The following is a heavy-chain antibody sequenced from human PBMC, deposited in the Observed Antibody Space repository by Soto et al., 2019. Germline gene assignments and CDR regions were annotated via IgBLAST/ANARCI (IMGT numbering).Heavy chain of an antibody. CDR2: ISAYIGNT. Sequence: ASVKVSCKASGYTFTSYGISWVRQAPGQGLEWMGWISAYIGNTNYAQKLQGRVTMTTDTSTSTAYMELRSLRSDDTAVYYCARLLDYRNPGSYDNWFDPWGQGTLVTVSS. J-gene: IGHJ5*02. CDR3: ARLLDYRNPGSYDNWFDP. D-gene: IGHD4-4*01. V-gene: IGHV1-18*01. CDR1: GYTFTSYG.